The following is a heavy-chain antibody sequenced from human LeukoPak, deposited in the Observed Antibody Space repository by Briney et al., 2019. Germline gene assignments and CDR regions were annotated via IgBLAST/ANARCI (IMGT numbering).Heavy chain of an antibody. CDR3: ANPLYWGSYGDSRAGDFGDAFAI. V-gene: IGHV3-23*01. CDR1: GFTFRSDT. CDR2: ISVSGGSI. J-gene: IGHJ3*02. D-gene: IGHD4-17*01. Sequence: PGGSLRISRAASGFTFRSDTMSWVRYAPRLGLGWVSAISVSGGSIFCADSVKGRFTISRDNSKNTLYLQINSLRAEDTAVYYCANPLYWGSYGDSRAGDFGDAFAIWSQGTMVTVSS.